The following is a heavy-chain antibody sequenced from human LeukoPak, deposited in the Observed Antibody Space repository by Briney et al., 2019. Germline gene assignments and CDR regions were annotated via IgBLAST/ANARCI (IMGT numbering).Heavy chain of an antibody. CDR2: IYYSGST. D-gene: IGHD6-13*01. CDR1: RGSISSSSYY. J-gene: IGHJ4*02. V-gene: IGHV4-39*01. CDR3: ASGAQQLPSLDY. Sequence: SETLSLTCTVSRGSISSSSYYWGWIRQPPGKGLEWIGSIYYSGSTYYNPSLKSRVTISVDTSKNQFSLKLSSVTAADTAVYYCASGAQQLPSLDYWGQGTLVTVSS.